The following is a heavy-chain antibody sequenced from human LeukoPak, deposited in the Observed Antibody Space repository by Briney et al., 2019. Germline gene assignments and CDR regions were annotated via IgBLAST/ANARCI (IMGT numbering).Heavy chain of an antibody. CDR2: TYYSGST. CDR3: ARNTAMGPYWFDP. D-gene: IGHD5-18*01. CDR1: GGSISSYY. V-gene: IGHV4-59*08. Sequence: PSETLSLTCTVSGGSISSYYWSWIRQPPGKGLEWIGYTYYSGSTNYNPSLKSRVTISVDTSKNQFSLKLSSVTAADTAVYYCARNTAMGPYWFDPWGQGTLVTVSS. J-gene: IGHJ5*02.